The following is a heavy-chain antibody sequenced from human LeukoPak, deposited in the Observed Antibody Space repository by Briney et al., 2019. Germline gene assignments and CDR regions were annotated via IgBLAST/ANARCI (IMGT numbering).Heavy chain of an antibody. CDR1: AYMFSDYY. CDR3: ARERTEAQWLRTWFDP. Sequence: GASVKVSCKASAYMFSDYYMHWVRQAPGQGLEWMGWINPNSGDTNYAQKFQGRVTMTRDTSISTAYMELSRLRSDDTAVYYCARERTEAQWLRTWFDPWGQGTLVTVSS. D-gene: IGHD6-19*01. J-gene: IGHJ5*02. V-gene: IGHV1-2*02. CDR2: INPNSGDT.